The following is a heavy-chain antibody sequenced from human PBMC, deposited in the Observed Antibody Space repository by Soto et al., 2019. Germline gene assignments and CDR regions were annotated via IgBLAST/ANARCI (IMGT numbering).Heavy chain of an antibody. CDR1: GGSISSYY. V-gene: IGHV4-59*01. CDR2: IYYSGST. J-gene: IGHJ6*03. D-gene: IGHD2-2*01. Sequence: PSETLSLTCTVSGGSISSYYGSWIRQPPGKGLEWIGYIYYSGSTNYNPSLKSRVTISVDTSKNQFSLKLSSVTAADTAVYYCARESLYCSSTSCYSGYYYYMDVWGKGTTVTVSS. CDR3: ARESLYCSSTSCYSGYYYYMDV.